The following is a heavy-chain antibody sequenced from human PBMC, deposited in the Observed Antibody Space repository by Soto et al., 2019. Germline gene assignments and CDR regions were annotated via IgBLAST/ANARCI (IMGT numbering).Heavy chain of an antibody. J-gene: IGHJ3*02. CDR3: ASHARPLYYYGSGSYYTADRPTDAFDI. CDR1: GFTFSSYW. V-gene: IGHV3-7*05. CDR2: IKQDGSEK. D-gene: IGHD3-10*01. Sequence: GGSLRLSCAASGFTFSSYWMSWVRQAPGKGLEWVANIKQDGSEKYYVDSVKGRFTISRDNAKNSLYLQMNSLRAEDTAVYYCASHARPLYYYGSGSYYTADRPTDAFDIWGQGTMVTVSS.